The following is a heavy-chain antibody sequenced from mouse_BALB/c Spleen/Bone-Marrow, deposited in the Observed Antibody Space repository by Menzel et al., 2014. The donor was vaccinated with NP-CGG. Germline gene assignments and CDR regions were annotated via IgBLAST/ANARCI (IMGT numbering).Heavy chain of an antibody. CDR1: GFTFSSYA. Sequence: EVQLVESGGGLVKPGGSLKLSCAASGFTFSSYAMSWVRQSPEKRLEWVAEISSGGNYTYYPDTVTGRFTISRDNAKNILYLEMSSLRSDDTAMXXXXXXXGXXYAMDYWGXGTSVTVSS. J-gene: IGHJ4*01. CDR3: XXXXGXXYAMDY. CDR2: ISSGGNYT. D-gene: IGHD1-1*01. V-gene: IGHV5-9-4*01.